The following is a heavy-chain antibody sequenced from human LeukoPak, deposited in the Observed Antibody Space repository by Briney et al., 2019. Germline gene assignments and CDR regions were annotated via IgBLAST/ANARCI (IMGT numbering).Heavy chain of an antibody. CDR3: ARGWVLYSSSSWFDP. Sequence: ASVKVSCKASGYTFTSYYMHWVRQAPGQGLEWMGIINPGGGRTSYAQKFQDRVTMTRDTSTSTVYMELSSLRSEDTAVYYCARGWVLYSSSSWFDPWGQGTLVTVSS. V-gene: IGHV1-46*01. J-gene: IGHJ5*02. D-gene: IGHD6-6*01. CDR2: INPGGGRT. CDR1: GYTFTSYY.